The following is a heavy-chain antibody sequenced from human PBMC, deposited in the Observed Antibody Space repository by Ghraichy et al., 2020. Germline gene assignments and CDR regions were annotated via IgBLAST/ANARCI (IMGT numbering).Heavy chain of an antibody. CDR1: GYTFTSYG. Sequence: ASVKVSCKASGYTFTSYGISWVRQAPGQGLEWMGWISAYNGNTNYAQKLQGRVTMTTDTSTSTAYMELRSLRSDDTAVYYCARDRGGVIAVAGPRFDYWGQGTLVTVSS. D-gene: IGHD6-19*01. V-gene: IGHV1-18*04. CDR2: ISAYNGNT. CDR3: ARDRGGVIAVAGPRFDY. J-gene: IGHJ4*02.